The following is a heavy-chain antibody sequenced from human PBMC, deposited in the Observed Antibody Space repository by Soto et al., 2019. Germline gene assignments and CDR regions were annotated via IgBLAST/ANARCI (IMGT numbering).Heavy chain of an antibody. D-gene: IGHD3-22*01. CDR2: IYYSGST. V-gene: IGHV4-30-4*01. J-gene: IGHJ6*02. CDR1: GGSISSGDYY. Sequence: PSETLSLTCTFSGGSISSGDYYWSWIRQPPGKGLEWIGYIYYSGSTYYNPSLKSRVTISVDTSKNQFSLKLSSVTAADTAVYYCARVWEQGYYYDSSGYRQGMDVWGQGTTVTVSS. CDR3: ARVWEQGYYYDSSGYRQGMDV.